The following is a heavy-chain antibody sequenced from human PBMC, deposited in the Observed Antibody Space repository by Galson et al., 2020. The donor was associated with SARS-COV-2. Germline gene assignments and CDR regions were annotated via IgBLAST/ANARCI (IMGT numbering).Heavy chain of an antibody. CDR3: APLPRVPAAMETD. CDR2: IYYSGST. D-gene: IGHD2-2*01. J-gene: IGHJ4*02. V-gene: IGHV4-61*01. CDR1: GGSVSSGSYY. Sequence: SETLSLTCTVSGGSVSSGSYYWSWIRQHPGKGLEWTGYIYYSGSTNYKLSLKSRVTISVDTSKNQFSLKLSSVTAADTAVYYCAPLPRVPAAMETDWGQGTLVTVSS.